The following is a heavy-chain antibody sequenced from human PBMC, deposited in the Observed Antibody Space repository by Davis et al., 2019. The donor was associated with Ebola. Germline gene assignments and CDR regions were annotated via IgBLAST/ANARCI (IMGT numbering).Heavy chain of an antibody. J-gene: IGHJ3*01. CDR3: ARGLGVFGVVPDAFDV. CDR1: GYTFMRHG. CDR2: ITTHNNNT. V-gene: IGHV1-18*01. Sequence: ASVKVSCKASGYTFMRHGISWVRQAPGQGLEWLGGITTHNNNTHSTKNLQGRLTMTTDASTSTAYLELRGLRSDDTAVYYCARGLGVFGVVPDAFDVWGQGTMVTTSS. D-gene: IGHD3-3*01.